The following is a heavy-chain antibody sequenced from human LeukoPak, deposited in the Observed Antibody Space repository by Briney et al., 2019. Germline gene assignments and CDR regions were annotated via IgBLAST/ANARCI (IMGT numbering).Heavy chain of an antibody. V-gene: IGHV3-30*03. Sequence: GGSLRLSCAASGFTFSSYGMHWVRQAPGKGLEWVAVISYDGPNKYYADSVKGRFTISRDNSKNTLYLQMNSLRAEDTAVYYCARDRYDILTGSSDWGQGTLVTVSS. D-gene: IGHD3-9*01. J-gene: IGHJ4*02. CDR3: ARDRYDILTGSSD. CDR1: GFTFSSYG. CDR2: ISYDGPNK.